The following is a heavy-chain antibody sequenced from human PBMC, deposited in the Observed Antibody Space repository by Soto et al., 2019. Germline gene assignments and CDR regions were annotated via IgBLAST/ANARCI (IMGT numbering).Heavy chain of an antibody. J-gene: IGHJ4*02. CDR3: ARHPPYGPLDY. CDR1: GDSGGFISSSSYH. CDR2: IYYSGST. Sequence: QLQLQESGPGLVKPSETLSLTCTVSGDSGGFISSSSYHWGWIRQPPGKGLEWIGNIYYSGSTYSTPSLKRPVTISGDTSKNQFSLTLTSVTAADTAVYYCARHPPYGPLDYWGQGTLVTVSS. V-gene: IGHV4-39*01. D-gene: IGHD4-17*01.